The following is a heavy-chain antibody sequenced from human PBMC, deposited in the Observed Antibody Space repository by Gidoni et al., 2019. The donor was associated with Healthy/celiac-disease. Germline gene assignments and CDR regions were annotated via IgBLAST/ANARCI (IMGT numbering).Heavy chain of an antibody. J-gene: IGHJ4*02. CDR3: ARGDYGDYLEYFDY. Sequence: VQLVQSGAELKKPGASVNVSCKASGYTFTGYYMHWVRQAPGQGLEWMGWINPNSGGTKYAQNFQGRVTMTRDTSISTAYMELSRLRSDDTAVYYCARGDYGDYLEYFDYWGQGTLVTVSS. CDR2: INPNSGGT. CDR1: GYTFTGYY. D-gene: IGHD4-17*01. V-gene: IGHV1-2*02.